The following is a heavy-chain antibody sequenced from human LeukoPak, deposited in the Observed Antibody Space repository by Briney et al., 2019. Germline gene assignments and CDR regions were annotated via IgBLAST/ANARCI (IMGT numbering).Heavy chain of an antibody. D-gene: IGHD2-15*01. V-gene: IGHV3-7*01. J-gene: IGHJ6*02. CDR1: GFTFSSYW. CDR2: IKQDGSEK. CDR3: ARRYCSGGSCYGDYYGMDV. Sequence: GGSLRLSCVASGFTFSSYWMSWVRQAPGKGLEWVANIKQDGSEKYCVDSVKGRFTISRDNAKNSLYLQMNSLRAEDTAVYYCARRYCSGGSCYGDYYGMDVWGQGTTVTVSS.